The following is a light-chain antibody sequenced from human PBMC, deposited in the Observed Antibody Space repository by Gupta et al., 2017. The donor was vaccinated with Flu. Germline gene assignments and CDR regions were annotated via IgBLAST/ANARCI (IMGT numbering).Light chain of an antibody. J-gene: IGKJ2*01. CDR2: GAS. V-gene: IGKV3-15*01. Sequence: ETLMPQSPPPLSVSPGDRATLSCRASQSVSNNLAWYQQKPGQAPRLLIYGASSRATGIPARFSGSGSGTEFTLTVSSLQSEDFAVYFCQQYNNWPPYTFGQGTKLQIK. CDR1: QSVSNN. CDR3: QQYNNWPPYT.